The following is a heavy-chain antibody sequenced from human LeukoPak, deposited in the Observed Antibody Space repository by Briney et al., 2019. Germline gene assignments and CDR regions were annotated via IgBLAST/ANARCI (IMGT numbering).Heavy chain of an antibody. CDR3: TTEGSGNYYGSGSSYYHYGMDV. CDR1: GFTFSNAW. V-gene: IGHV3-15*01. J-gene: IGHJ6*04. CDR2: IKSKTDGGTT. Sequence: GGSLRLSCAASGFTFSNAWMSWVRQAPGKGLEWVGRIKSKTDGGTTDYAAPVKGRFTISRDDSKNTLYLQMNSLKTEDTAVYYCTTEGSGNYYGSGSSYYHYGMDVWGKGTTVTVSS. D-gene: IGHD3-10*01.